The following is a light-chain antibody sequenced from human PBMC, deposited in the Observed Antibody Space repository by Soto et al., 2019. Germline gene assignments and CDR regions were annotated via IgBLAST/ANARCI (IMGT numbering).Light chain of an antibody. CDR1: QSISSY. CDR3: QQSYSTSWT. CDR2: AAS. V-gene: IGKV1-39*01. Sequence: DIQMTQSPSSLSASVGDRVTITCRASQSISSYLNWYQQKPGKAPKLLIYAASSLQSGVPSRFSGRRSRTDFTLTISSLQPEDFATYYCQQSYSTSWTFGQGTKVDIK. J-gene: IGKJ1*01.